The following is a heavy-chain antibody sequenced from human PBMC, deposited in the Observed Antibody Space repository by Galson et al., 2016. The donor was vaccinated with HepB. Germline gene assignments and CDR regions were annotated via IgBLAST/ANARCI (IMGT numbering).Heavy chain of an antibody. CDR3: ARRAATYDSSGYYYGADGDY. D-gene: IGHD3-22*01. CDR2: IYYSGST. J-gene: IGHJ4*02. CDR1: GGSFSGYY. Sequence: SETLSLTCAVYGGSFSGYYWNWIRQPPGKGLEWIGSIYYSGSTYYNPSLKSRVTISVDTSKNQFSLKLSSVTAADTAVYYCARRAATYDSSGYYYGADGDYWGQGTLVTVSS. V-gene: IGHV4-34*01.